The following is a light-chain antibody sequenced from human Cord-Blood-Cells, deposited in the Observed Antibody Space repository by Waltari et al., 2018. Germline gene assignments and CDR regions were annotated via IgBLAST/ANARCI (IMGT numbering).Light chain of an antibody. CDR2: EVS. J-gene: IGLJ1*01. CDR1: SRDVGGYNY. Sequence: QSALTQPASVSGSPGQSITISCTGTSRDVGGYNYVSWYQQHPGKAPKLMIYEVSKRPSGFSNRFSGSKSGNTASLTISGLQAEDEADYYCSSYTSSSTLYVFGTGTKVTVL. V-gene: IGLV2-14*01. CDR3: SSYTSSSTLYV.